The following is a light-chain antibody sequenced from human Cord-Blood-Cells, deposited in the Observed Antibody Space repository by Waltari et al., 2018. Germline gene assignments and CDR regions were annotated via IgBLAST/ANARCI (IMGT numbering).Light chain of an antibody. J-gene: IGLJ2*01. CDR2: DDS. CDR3: QVWDSSSDHVV. CDR1: DLGSRR. Sequence: SYVLTQPLSASVAPGKTARITCGGDDLGSRRVHWYQQKPGQAPVLVVYDDSDRPSGIPERFSGANSGNTATLTISRVEAGDDADYYCQVWDSSSDHVVFGGGTKLTVL. V-gene: IGLV3-21*03.